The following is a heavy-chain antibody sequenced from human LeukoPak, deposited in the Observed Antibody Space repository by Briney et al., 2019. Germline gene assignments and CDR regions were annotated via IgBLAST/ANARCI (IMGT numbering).Heavy chain of an antibody. CDR3: ARAGLSGTAAGHWYFDL. D-gene: IGHD3-10*01. V-gene: IGHV4-59*01. CDR1: GGFISNYY. J-gene: IGHJ2*01. CDR2: VYYSGST. Sequence: SETLSLTCTFSGGFISNYYWSWIRQSPGKGLEWIGYVYYSGSTNYNPSLKSRVTISIDMSKNQFSLKLRSVTAADTALYHCARAGLSGTAAGHWYFDLWGRGTLVTVSS.